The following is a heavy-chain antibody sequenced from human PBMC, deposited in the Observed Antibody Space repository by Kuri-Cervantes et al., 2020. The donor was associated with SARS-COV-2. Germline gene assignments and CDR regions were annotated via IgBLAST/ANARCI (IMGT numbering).Heavy chain of an antibody. CDR2: ISSNGGST. J-gene: IGHJ4*02. V-gene: IGHV3-64D*08. Sequence: GGSLRLSCSASGFTFSSYAMHWVRQAPGKGLEYVSAISSNGGSTYYADSVQGRFTIFRDNSKNTLYLQMSSLRAEDTAVYYCVKDHAAAGTTYFDYWGQGTLVTVSS. D-gene: IGHD6-13*01. CDR1: GFTFSSYA. CDR3: VKDHAAAGTTYFDY.